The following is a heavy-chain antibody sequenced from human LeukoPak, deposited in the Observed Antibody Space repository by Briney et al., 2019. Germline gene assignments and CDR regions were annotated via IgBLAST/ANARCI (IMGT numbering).Heavy chain of an antibody. V-gene: IGHV3-7*01. CDR2: IKQDGSEK. Sequence: GGSLRLSCAASGFTFSSYWMSWVRQAPGMGLEWVANIKQDGSEKYYVDSVKGRFTISRDNAKNSLYLQMNSLRAEDTAVYYCARVEVQVVVPSTEGRDAFDIWGQGTMVTVSS. J-gene: IGHJ3*02. CDR1: GFTFSSYW. CDR3: ARVEVQVVVPSTEGRDAFDI. D-gene: IGHD3-22*01.